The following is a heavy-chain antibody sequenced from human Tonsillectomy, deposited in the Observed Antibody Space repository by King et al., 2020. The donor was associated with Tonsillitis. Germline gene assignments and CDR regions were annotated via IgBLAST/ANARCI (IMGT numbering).Heavy chain of an antibody. CDR3: ARDVGGYSYGLFNY. D-gene: IGHD5-18*01. V-gene: IGHV1-2*02. CDR1: GFTFTGYY. J-gene: IGHJ4*02. CDR2: INPNSGVK. Sequence: QLVQSGADVKKPGASVKVSCKASGFTFTGYYIHWVRQAPGQGLEWMGWINPNSGVKNYAQRFQGRVTMTRDTSISTAYMELSRLTSDDTAMFYCARDVGGYSYGLFNYWGQGTLVTVSS.